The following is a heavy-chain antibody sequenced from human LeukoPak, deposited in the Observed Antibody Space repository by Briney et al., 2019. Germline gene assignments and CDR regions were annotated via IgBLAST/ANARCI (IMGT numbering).Heavy chain of an antibody. CDR2: IIPIFGTA. V-gene: IGHV1-69*06. CDR1: GGTFSSYA. D-gene: IGHD4-17*01. CDR3: ARASYGEAFIDY. J-gene: IGHJ4*02. Sequence: ASVKVSCKASGGTFSSYAISWVRQAPGQGLEWMGGIIPIFGTANYAQKFQGRVTITADKSTSTAYMELSSLRSEDTAVYYCARASYGEAFIDYWGRGTLVTVSS.